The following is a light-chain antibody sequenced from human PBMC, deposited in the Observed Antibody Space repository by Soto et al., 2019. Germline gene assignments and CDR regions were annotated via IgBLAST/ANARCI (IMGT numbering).Light chain of an antibody. CDR3: CAYAGSYTVL. V-gene: IGLV2-11*01. Sequence: QSALTQPRSVSGSPGQSVTISCTGTSSDVGGYKYVSWYQQHPGKVLKLMMFDVSERPSGVPDRFSGSKSGNTASLSISGLQAEDEADYYCCAYAGSYTVLFGGGTKLTVL. CDR1: SSDVGGYKY. J-gene: IGLJ2*01. CDR2: DVS.